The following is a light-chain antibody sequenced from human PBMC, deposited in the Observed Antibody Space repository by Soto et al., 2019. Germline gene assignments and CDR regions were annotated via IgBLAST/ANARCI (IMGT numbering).Light chain of an antibody. CDR1: QSVGSK. CDR3: QQYYVWPALT. CDR2: GAS. Sequence: EKVMTQSPVTLSVSPGERATLSCRASQSVGSKLAWYQQKPGQAPRLLIYGASTRATGIPVRFSGSGSGTDFTLTINSLQSEDSAVYYCQQYYVWPALTFGGGTKVEIK. J-gene: IGKJ4*01. V-gene: IGKV3D-15*01.